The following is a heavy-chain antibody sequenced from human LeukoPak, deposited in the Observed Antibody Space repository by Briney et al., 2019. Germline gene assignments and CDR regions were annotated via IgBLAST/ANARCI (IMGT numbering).Heavy chain of an antibody. J-gene: IGHJ4*02. V-gene: IGHV3-30*03. D-gene: IGHD6-19*01. CDR3: ARVGGPGWYGY. Sequence: GGSLRLSCAASGFTFSSYGMHWVRQAPGKGLEWVAVISYDGSNKYYADSVKGRFTISRDNSKNTLYLQMNSLRAEDTALYYCARVGGPGWYGYWGQGTLVTVSS. CDR2: ISYDGSNK. CDR1: GFTFSSYG.